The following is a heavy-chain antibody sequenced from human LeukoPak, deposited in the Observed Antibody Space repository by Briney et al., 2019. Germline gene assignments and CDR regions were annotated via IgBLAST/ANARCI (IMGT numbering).Heavy chain of an antibody. V-gene: IGHV3-30*18. D-gene: IGHD1-26*01. CDR3: AKDLYSGSYYFDY. J-gene: IGHJ4*02. CDR1: GFTFSSYG. Sequence: GRSPRLSCAASGFTFSSYGMHWVRQAPGKGLEWVAVISYDGSNKYYADSVKGRFTISRDNSKNTLYLQMNSLRAEDTAVYYCAKDLYSGSYYFDYWGQGTLVTVSS. CDR2: ISYDGSNK.